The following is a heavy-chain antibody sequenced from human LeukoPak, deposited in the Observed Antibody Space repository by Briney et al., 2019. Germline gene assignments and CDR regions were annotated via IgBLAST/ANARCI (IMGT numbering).Heavy chain of an antibody. Sequence: PSETLSLTCAVYGGSFSGYYWSWIRQPPGKGLEWIGEINHSGSTNYNPSLKSRVTISVDTSKNQFSLKLSSVTAADTAVYYCARGGPAYDILTGYSFDYWGQGTLVTVSS. CDR3: ARGGPAYDILTGYSFDY. CDR2: INHSGST. V-gene: IGHV4-34*01. J-gene: IGHJ4*02. CDR1: GGSFSGYY. D-gene: IGHD3-9*01.